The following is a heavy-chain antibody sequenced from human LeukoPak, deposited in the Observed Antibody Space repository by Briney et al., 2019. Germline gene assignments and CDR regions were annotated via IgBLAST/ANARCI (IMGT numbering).Heavy chain of an antibody. Sequence: GGSLRLSCAASGFTFRSSAMSWVRLAPGKGLEWVSAISGNAGKTYYADSVKGRFTISRDNSKNTLFLQMNSLRAEDTAVYYCAKNSGWPLDYYYYGMDVWGQGTTVTVSS. D-gene: IGHD6-19*01. V-gene: IGHV3-23*01. CDR1: GFTFRSSA. CDR3: AKNSGWPLDYYYYGMDV. CDR2: ISGNAGKT. J-gene: IGHJ6*02.